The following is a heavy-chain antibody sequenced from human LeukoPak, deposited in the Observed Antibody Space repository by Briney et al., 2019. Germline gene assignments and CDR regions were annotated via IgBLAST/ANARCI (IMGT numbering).Heavy chain of an antibody. Sequence: GGSLRLSCVVSGFTFSSYSMNWVRQAPGKGLEWVSYISSSSSTIYYADSVKGRFTVSRDNVKNSLYLQMNSLRAEDTAVYYCTKGGPYYYYYMDVWGKGTTVTVSS. CDR2: ISSSSSTI. CDR1: GFTFSSYS. J-gene: IGHJ6*03. V-gene: IGHV3-48*01. CDR3: TKGGPYYYYYMDV.